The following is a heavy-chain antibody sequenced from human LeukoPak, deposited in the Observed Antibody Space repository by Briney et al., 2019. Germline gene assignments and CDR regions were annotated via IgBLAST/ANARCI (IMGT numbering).Heavy chain of an antibody. D-gene: IGHD3-16*01. J-gene: IGHJ4*02. Sequence: PSETLSLTCAVSGYSISSGYYWGWIRQPPGKGLEWTGSIYHSGSTYYNPSLKSRVTISVDTSKNQFSLELTSVTAADTAVFYCAKGRASHEYWGQGILVTVSS. CDR1: GYSISSGYY. V-gene: IGHV4-38-2*01. CDR2: IYHSGST. CDR3: AKGRASHEY.